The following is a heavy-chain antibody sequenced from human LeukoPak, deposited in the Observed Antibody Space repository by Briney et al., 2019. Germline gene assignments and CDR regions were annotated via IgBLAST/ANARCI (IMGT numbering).Heavy chain of an antibody. J-gene: IGHJ6*02. Sequence: ASVKVSCKASGYTFTGYYMHWVRQAPGQGLEWMGRIIPNSGGTNYAQKFQGRVTMTRDTSISTAYMELSSLRSEDTAVYYCATYWYCTNGVCYLGGMDVWGQGTTVTVSS. V-gene: IGHV1-2*06. CDR3: ATYWYCTNGVCYLGGMDV. CDR2: IIPNSGGT. D-gene: IGHD2-8*01. CDR1: GYTFTGYY.